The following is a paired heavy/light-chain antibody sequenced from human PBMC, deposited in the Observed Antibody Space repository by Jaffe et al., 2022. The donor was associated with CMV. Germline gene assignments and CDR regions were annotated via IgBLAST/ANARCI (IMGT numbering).Heavy chain of an antibody. CDR3: ARDWTLTGADY. J-gene: IGHJ4*02. Sequence: QVQLVESGGGVVQPGTSLRLSCAASGFTFTSYGMHWVRQTPGKGLEWVALILYNGRNEYYADSVKGRFTISRDNSKNTLYLQMNSLRAEDTAVYYCARDWTLTGADYWGQGTLVTVSS. CDR2: ILYNGRNE. V-gene: IGHV3-33*08. D-gene: IGHD3-9*01. CDR1: GFTFTSYG.
Light chain of an antibody. CDR2: SAS. CDR3: QQHYGNSLT. Sequence: EIVLTQSPGTLSLSPGERATLSCRASQSVSSSSLAWYQQKPGQAPRLLIYSASGRATGIPDRFSGSGSGTDFTLTISRLEPEDFAVYFCQQHYGNSLTFGGGTKVEIK. V-gene: IGKV3-20*01. CDR1: QSVSSSS. J-gene: IGKJ4*01.